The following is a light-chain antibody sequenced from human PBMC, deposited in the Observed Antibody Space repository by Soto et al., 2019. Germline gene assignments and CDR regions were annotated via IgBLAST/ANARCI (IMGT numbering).Light chain of an antibody. CDR1: SSDIGGYHY. CDR3: KSYTSRRTLV. Sequence: QSALTQPASVSGSPGQSITISCTGTSSDIGGYHYVSWYQQHPGKVPKLLIYDVSSRPSGISNRFSGSKSGNTASLTISGLQAEDEAEYYCKSYTSRRTLVFGGGTKLTVL. J-gene: IGLJ2*01. V-gene: IGLV2-14*03. CDR2: DVS.